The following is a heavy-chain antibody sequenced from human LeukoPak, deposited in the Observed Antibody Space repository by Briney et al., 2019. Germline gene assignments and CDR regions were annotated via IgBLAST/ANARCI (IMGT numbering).Heavy chain of an antibody. Sequence: ASVKVSCKASGYTFTGYYMHWVRQAPGQGLEWMGWINPNSGGTNYAQKFQGRVTMTRDTSISTAYMELSRLRSDDTALYYCAREEQGGQGFWSGYYTRFDYWGQGTLVTVSS. CDR3: AREEQGGQGFWSGYYTRFDY. D-gene: IGHD3-3*01. CDR1: GYTFTGYY. CDR2: INPNSGGT. V-gene: IGHV1-2*02. J-gene: IGHJ4*02.